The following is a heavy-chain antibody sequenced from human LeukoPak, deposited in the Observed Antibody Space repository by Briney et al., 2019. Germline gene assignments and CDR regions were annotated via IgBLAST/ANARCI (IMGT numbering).Heavy chain of an antibody. Sequence: ASVKVSCKASGYTFTKYAMNWVRQAPGQGLEWMGWINTNTGNPTYAQGFTGRFVFSLDTSVSTAYLQISSLKAEDTAMYYCARIMTVTTHHYYYGMDVWGQGTTVTVS. J-gene: IGHJ6*02. V-gene: IGHV7-4-1*02. CDR3: ARIMTVTTHHYYYGMDV. CDR2: INTNTGNP. D-gene: IGHD4-17*01. CDR1: GYTFTKYA.